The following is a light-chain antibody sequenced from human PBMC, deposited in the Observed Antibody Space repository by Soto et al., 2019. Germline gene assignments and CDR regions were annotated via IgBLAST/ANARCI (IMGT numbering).Light chain of an antibody. Sequence: DIQMTQSPSTLSASVGDRVTITCRASQRISSWLAWYQQKPGKAPKLLIYKASSLESGVPSRFSASGSGTEFTLTITSLQPEDFATYYCQQYYSYSFTFGPGTKVEIK. CDR3: QQYYSYSFT. V-gene: IGKV1-5*03. CDR1: QRISSW. J-gene: IGKJ3*01. CDR2: KAS.